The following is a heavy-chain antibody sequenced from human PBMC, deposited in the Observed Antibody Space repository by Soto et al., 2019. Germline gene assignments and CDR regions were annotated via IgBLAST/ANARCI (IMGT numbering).Heavy chain of an antibody. J-gene: IGHJ4*02. CDR3: AKVGSERYSGQHSDY. D-gene: IGHD5-12*01. Sequence: EVQLLESGGGLVQPGGSLRLSCAASGFTFSNYAMNWVRQAPGKGLEWVSTISSSSGSTYYADSVKGRFTISRDNSKNFLYLQMNSLRGDDTALYYCAKVGSERYSGQHSDYWGQGTLVTISS. V-gene: IGHV3-23*01. CDR1: GFTFSNYA. CDR2: ISSSSGST.